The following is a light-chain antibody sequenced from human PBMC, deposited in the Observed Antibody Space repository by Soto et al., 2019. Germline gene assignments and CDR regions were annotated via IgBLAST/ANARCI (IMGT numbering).Light chain of an antibody. CDR3: QQYHSFSFT. J-gene: IGKJ2*01. Sequence: EVVLTQSPATLSVSPGERATLSCRASQSVSSNLAWYQQKPGQAPRLLIYAASTRATGIPARFSGSGSGTEFTLTISSLQSEDFAVYYCQQYHSFSFTFGQGTKLEIK. CDR2: AAS. V-gene: IGKV3-15*01. CDR1: QSVSSN.